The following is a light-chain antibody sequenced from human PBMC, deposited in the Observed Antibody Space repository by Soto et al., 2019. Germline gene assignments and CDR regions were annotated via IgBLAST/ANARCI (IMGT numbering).Light chain of an antibody. CDR1: QSVSRY. V-gene: IGKV3-11*01. CDR3: QQRSDWPLT. CDR2: DAP. Sequence: EIVLTQSPVTLSLSPGERATLSCRASQSVSRYLAWYQQKPGQPPRLLIYDAPKRATGVPARFSGSGSGTDFTLTISSLEPEDFAVYYCQQRSDWPLTFGGGTDVEI. J-gene: IGKJ4*01.